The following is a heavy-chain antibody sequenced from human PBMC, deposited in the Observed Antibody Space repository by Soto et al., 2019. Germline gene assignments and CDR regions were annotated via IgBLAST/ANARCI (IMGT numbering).Heavy chain of an antibody. CDR1: GFTFSSYS. V-gene: IGHV3-21*01. CDR3: ARDIRGYSRAFDY. D-gene: IGHD5-18*01. J-gene: IGHJ4*02. Sequence: EVQLVESGGGLVKPGGSLRLSCAASGFTFSSYSMNWVRQAPGKGLEWVSSISSSSSYIYYADSVKGRFTISRDNAKNSLYLQMNSLRAEDTAVYYCARDIRGYSRAFDYWGQGTLVTVSS. CDR2: ISSSSSYI.